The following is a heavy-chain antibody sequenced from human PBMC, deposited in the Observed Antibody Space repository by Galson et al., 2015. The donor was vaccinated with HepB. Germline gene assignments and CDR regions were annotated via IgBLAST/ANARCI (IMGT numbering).Heavy chain of an antibody. V-gene: IGHV1-46*03. Sequence: SVKVSCKASGYTFTSYYMHWVRQAPGQGPEWMGIINPSGGSTSYAQKFQGRVTMTRDTSTSTVYMELSSLRSEETAVYYCARDGEPAPFDYWGQGTLVTVSS. J-gene: IGHJ4*02. CDR2: INPSGGST. CDR1: GYTFTSYY. D-gene: IGHD3-10*01. CDR3: ARDGEPAPFDY.